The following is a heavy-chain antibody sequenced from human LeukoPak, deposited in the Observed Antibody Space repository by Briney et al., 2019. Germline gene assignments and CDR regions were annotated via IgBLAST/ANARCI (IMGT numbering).Heavy chain of an antibody. D-gene: IGHD3-10*01. CDR2: IYYSGST. CDR1: GGSISSNNYY. Sequence: SETLSLTCGVSGGSISSNNYYWGWIRQPPGKGLEWIGSIYYSGSTYYNPSLKSRVTISVDTSKNQFSLKLSSVTAADTAVYYCASKKIPLLWFGELYWFDPWGQGTLVTVSS. J-gene: IGHJ5*02. CDR3: ASKKIPLLWFGELYWFDP. V-gene: IGHV4-39*01.